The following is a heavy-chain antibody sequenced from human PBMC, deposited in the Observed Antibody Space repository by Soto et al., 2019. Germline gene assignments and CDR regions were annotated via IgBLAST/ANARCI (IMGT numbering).Heavy chain of an antibody. D-gene: IGHD6-19*01. Sequence: QVQLQESGPGLVKPSQTLSLTCLVSGASVSGDGSYCSWIRQHPGKGLEFIGYIHNSGSTYSNPSLEKRVALSIDTSKNQFSLRLSSVTAADSAVYFCARDLGSEQWFFDNWGQRILVTVSS. CDR1: GASVSGDGSY. CDR2: IHNSGST. CDR3: ARDLGSEQWFFDN. J-gene: IGHJ4*02. V-gene: IGHV4-31*03.